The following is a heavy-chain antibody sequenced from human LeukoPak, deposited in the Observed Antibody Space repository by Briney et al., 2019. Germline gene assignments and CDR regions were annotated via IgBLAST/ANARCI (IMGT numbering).Heavy chain of an antibody. Sequence: GGSLRLSCAASGFTFSNYGMHWVRHVPGKGLEWVAVVSHDETFTYYGDSVRGRSTISRDNSKHTLHLNMNSLRPEDTALYFCARDTSGTVDVWGQGTLVTVSS. CDR1: GFTFSNYG. D-gene: IGHD2-2*01. J-gene: IGHJ3*01. CDR3: ARDTSGTVDV. V-gene: IGHV3-30*03. CDR2: VSHDETFT.